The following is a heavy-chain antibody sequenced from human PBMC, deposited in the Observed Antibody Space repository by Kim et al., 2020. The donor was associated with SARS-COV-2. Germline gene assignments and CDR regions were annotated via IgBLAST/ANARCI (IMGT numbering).Heavy chain of an antibody. CDR2: INHSGST. J-gene: IGHJ3*02. CDR1: GGSFSGYY. Sequence: SETLSLTCAVYGGSFSGYYWSWIRQPPGKGLEWIGEINHSGSTNYNPSLKSRVTISVDTSKNQFSLKLSSVTAADTAVYYCARGARGPRIWGQGTMVTVS. CDR3: ARGARGPRI. V-gene: IGHV4-34*01.